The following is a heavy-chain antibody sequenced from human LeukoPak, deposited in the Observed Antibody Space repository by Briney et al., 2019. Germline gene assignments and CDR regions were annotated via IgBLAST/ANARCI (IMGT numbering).Heavy chain of an antibody. CDR3: ATFSSGVQWDWYFDL. D-gene: IGHD6-19*01. V-gene: IGHV4-39*07. Sequence: PSETLSLTCTVSGGSISNTEYYWGWVRQSPGKGPEWIGSVYYSGSTHYNPALKSRVTISVDTSKNQFSLKLSSVTAADTAVYYCATFSSGVQWDWYFDLWGRGTLVTVSS. CDR2: VYYSGST. J-gene: IGHJ2*01. CDR1: GGSISNTEYY.